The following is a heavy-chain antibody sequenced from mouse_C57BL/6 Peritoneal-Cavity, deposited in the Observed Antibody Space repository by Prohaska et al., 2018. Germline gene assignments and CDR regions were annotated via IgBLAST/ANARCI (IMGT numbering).Heavy chain of an antibody. J-gene: IGHJ1*03. D-gene: IGHD4-1*01. CDR3: MRYGSYWYFDV. Sequence: EVQLLETGGGLVQPGGLRGLSCEGSGFTFSGFWMSWVRQTPGKTLEWIGDINSDGSAINYAPSIKDRFTIFRDNDKSTLYLQMSNVRSEETATYFCMRYGSYWYFDVWGTGTTVTVSS. CDR2: INSDGSAI. V-gene: IGHV11-2*01. CDR1: GFTFSGFW.